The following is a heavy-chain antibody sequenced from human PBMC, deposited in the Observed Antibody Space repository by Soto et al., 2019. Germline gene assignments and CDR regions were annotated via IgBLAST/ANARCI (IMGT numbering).Heavy chain of an antibody. V-gene: IGHV3-74*01. J-gene: IGHJ6*02. CDR2: INSDGSST. D-gene: IGHD3-22*01. CDR3: ARDEWIDRGMDV. CDR1: GFTFSSYW. Sequence: EVQLVESGGGLVQPGGSLRLSCAASGFTFSSYWMHWVRQAPGKGLVWVSRINSDGSSTTYADSVKGRFTISRDNATNTLYLQMNSLRAEDTAVYYCARDEWIDRGMDVWGQGTRVTVSS.